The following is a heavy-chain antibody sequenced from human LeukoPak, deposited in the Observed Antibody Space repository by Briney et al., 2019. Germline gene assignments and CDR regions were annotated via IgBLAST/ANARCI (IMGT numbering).Heavy chain of an antibody. CDR2: VKEDGSQK. V-gene: IGHV3-7*01. CDR1: GFTFSRYW. Sequence: GGSLRLSCAASGFTFSRYWMSWVRQAPGKGLEWVASVKEDGSQKNYADTVKGRFTISRDNAKKSLVLQMNSLRAEDTAVYYCAREAYWGPGTLVTVSS. CDR3: AREAY. J-gene: IGHJ4*02.